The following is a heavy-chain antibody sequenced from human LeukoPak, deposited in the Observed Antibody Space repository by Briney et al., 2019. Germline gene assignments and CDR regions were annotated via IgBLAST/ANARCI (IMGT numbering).Heavy chain of an antibody. Sequence: PGGSLRLSCTASGFNFNDNFMGWIRQAPGKGLEWISYISSKGDTIHYSDPVKGRFSIARDNPQKSLYPQMNSLRVEDTAVYYCVRGGYGWTFDFWGQGTLVTVPS. CDR1: GFNFNDNF. D-gene: IGHD5-18*01. CDR3: VRGGYGWTFDF. J-gene: IGHJ4*02. CDR2: ISSKGDTI. V-gene: IGHV3-11*01.